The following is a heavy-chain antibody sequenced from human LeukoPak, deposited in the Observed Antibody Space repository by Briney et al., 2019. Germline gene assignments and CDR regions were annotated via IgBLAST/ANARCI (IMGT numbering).Heavy chain of an antibody. CDR2: IRSKAYGGTT. CDR1: GFTFGDYA. Sequence: SGGSLRLSCTASGFTFGDYAMSWVRQAPGKGLEWVGFIRSKAYGGTTEYAASVKGRFTIPRDDSKSIAYLQMNSLKTEDTAVYYCTRGTGSSAGPYDAFDIWGQGTMVTVSS. D-gene: IGHD1-26*01. CDR3: TRGTGSSAGPYDAFDI. J-gene: IGHJ3*02. V-gene: IGHV3-49*04.